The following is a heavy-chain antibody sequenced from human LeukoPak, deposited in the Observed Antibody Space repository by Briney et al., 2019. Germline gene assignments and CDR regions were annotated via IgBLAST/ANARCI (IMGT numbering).Heavy chain of an antibody. J-gene: IGHJ4*02. Sequence: EASVKVFCKPSGYTFSSYGISWVRQAPGQGLEWMGWIRVYNGDTNYAQKFKGRATVTTDTSTNTAYMELRSLGSDDTAVYYCARGGSRVTTINILDYWGQGALVTVSS. V-gene: IGHV1-18*01. D-gene: IGHD5-24*01. CDR3: ARGGSRVTTINILDY. CDR2: IRVYNGDT. CDR1: GYTFSSYG.